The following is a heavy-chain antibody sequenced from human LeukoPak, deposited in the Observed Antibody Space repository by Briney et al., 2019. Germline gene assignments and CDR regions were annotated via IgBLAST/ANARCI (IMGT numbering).Heavy chain of an antibody. CDR1: GFTFSSYE. V-gene: IGHV3-48*03. CDR2: ISSSGSTI. J-gene: IGHJ4*02. Sequence: GGSLRLSCAASGFTFSSYEMNWVRQAPGKGLEWVSYISSSGSTIYYADSVKGRFTISRDNAKNSLYLQMNSLRAEDTAVYYCARPHRGARAFDYWGQGTLVTVSS. D-gene: IGHD3-10*01. CDR3: ARPHRGARAFDY.